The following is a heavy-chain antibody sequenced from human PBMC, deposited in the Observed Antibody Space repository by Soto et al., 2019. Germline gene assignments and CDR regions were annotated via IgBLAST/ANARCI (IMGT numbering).Heavy chain of an antibody. J-gene: IGHJ4*02. CDR1: GFTFSSYA. D-gene: IGHD1-26*01. CDR3: AKTYSGSYYGRLDY. CDR2: ISYDGSNK. V-gene: IGHV3-30-3*01. Sequence: QVQLVESGGGVVQPGRSLRLSCAASGFTFSSYAMHWVRQAPGKGLEWVAVISYDGSNKYYADSVKGRFTISRDNSKNTLYLQMNSLRAEDTAVYYCAKTYSGSYYGRLDYWGQGTLVTVSS.